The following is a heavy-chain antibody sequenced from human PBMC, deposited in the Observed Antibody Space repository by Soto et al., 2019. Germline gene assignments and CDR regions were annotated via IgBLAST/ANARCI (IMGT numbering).Heavy chain of an antibody. CDR1: GFTFSGYW. J-gene: IGHJ4*02. V-gene: IGHV3-74*01. Sequence: EVQLVESGGGLAQPGGSLRLSCAASGFTFSGYWIHWVRQAPGKGLVSVSRINPDGSSTSYADSVEGRFTISRDNAKNKLYLQLNSLRGEDTAVYFCVRGSNAWIGLDFWGQGTLVTVSS. D-gene: IGHD2-2*03. CDR2: INPDGSST. CDR3: VRGSNAWIGLDF.